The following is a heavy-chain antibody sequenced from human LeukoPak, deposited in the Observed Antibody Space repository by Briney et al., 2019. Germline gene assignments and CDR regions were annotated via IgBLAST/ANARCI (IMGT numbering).Heavy chain of an antibody. Sequence: ASVKVSCKASGYTFTGYYMHWVRQAPGQGLEWMGWINPNSGGTNYAQKFQGRVTMTRDTSISTAYMELSRLRSDDTAVYYCARGWVRDIVVVPAAKNWFDPWSQGTLVTVSS. V-gene: IGHV1-2*02. CDR1: GYTFTGYY. J-gene: IGHJ5*02. CDR3: ARGWVRDIVVVPAAKNWFDP. CDR2: INPNSGGT. D-gene: IGHD2-2*01.